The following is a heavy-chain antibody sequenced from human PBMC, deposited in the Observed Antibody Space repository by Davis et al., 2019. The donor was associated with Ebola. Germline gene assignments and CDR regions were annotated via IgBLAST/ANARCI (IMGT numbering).Heavy chain of an antibody. J-gene: IGHJ4*02. CDR1: GFTFSGSA. CDR2: IRSKANSYAT. CDR3: THSSGYNNADY. Sequence: GESLKLSCAASGFTFSGSAMHWVRQASGKGLEWVGRIRSKANSYATAYAASVKGRFTISRDDSKNTAYLQMNSLKTEHTAVYYCTHSSGYNNADYWGQGTLVTVSS. V-gene: IGHV3-73*01. D-gene: IGHD3-22*01.